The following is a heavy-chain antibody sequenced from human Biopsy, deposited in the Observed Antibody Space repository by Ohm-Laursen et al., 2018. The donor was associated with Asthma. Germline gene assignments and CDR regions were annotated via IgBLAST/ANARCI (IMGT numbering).Heavy chain of an antibody. Sequence: GTLSLTCTVSGGSMTPTSHYWDWIRQAPGKGLEWIGYISYGGKTSYNPSLKNRVTISRDTSKNQFSLRLTSVTAADTAVYFCARRITIFGVVQKDHGMDAWGQGTTVIISS. CDR2: ISYGGKT. CDR1: GGSMTPTSHY. CDR3: ARRITIFGVVQKDHGMDA. D-gene: IGHD3-3*01. J-gene: IGHJ6*02. V-gene: IGHV4-39*01.